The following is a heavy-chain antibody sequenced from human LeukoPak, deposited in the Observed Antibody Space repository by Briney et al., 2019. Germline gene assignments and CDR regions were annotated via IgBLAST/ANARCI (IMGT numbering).Heavy chain of an antibody. CDR3: ARNIRILLGNTMVRGVPWYFDY. CDR1: GYSFTGYY. D-gene: IGHD3-10*01. Sequence: ASEKVSCKASGYSFTGYYIHWVRQAPGQGLEWMGRINPKSGATNYAQKFQGRATMTRDTSISTAYMELSRLRSDDTAVYYCARNIRILLGNTMVRGVPWYFDYWGQGTLVPVSS. J-gene: IGHJ4*02. V-gene: IGHV1-2*06. CDR2: INPKSGAT.